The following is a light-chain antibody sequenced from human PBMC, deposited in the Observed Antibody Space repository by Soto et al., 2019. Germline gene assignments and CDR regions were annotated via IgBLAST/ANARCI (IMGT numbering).Light chain of an antibody. J-gene: IGLJ1*01. V-gene: IGLV2-23*02. Sequence: QSVLTQPASASGSPGQSITISCTGTSSDVGSYNLVSWYQQHPGKAPKLMIYEVSKRPSGVSNRFSGSKSGNTASLTISGLQAEDEADYYCCSYAGSSTYAFGTGTKVTVL. CDR3: CSYAGSSTYA. CDR1: SSDVGSYNL. CDR2: EVS.